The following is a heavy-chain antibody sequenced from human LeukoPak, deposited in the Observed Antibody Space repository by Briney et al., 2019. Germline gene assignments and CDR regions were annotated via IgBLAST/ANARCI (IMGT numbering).Heavy chain of an antibody. CDR2: IYYRGST. J-gene: IGHJ5*02. Sequence: SETLSLTCTVSGGSISSSPYYWGWIRQPPGKGLEWIGTIYYRGSTYSNPSLNSRVTISLNTSKNQFSLRLRSVTAADTALYYCARHYLSDGILSTFDPWGQGTLVTVSS. CDR3: ARHYLSDGILSTFDP. D-gene: IGHD2-2*01. CDR1: GGSISSSPYY. V-gene: IGHV4-39*01.